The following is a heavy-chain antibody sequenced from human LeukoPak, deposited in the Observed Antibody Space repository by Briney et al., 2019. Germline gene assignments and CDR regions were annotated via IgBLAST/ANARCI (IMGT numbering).Heavy chain of an antibody. J-gene: IGHJ4*02. Sequence: PGGSLRLSCAASGFNFSTYGMHWVRQAPGKGLEWVAVISYDGSNKYYADSVKGRFTISRDNSKNTLYLQMNSLRAEDTAVYYCAKSVLRSGWLDWGQGTLVTVSS. CDR1: GFNFSTYG. CDR2: ISYDGSNK. D-gene: IGHD6-19*01. CDR3: AKSVLRSGWLD. V-gene: IGHV3-30*18.